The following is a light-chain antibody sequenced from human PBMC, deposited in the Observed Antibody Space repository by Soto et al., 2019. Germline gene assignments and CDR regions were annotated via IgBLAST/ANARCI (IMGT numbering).Light chain of an antibody. J-gene: IGKJ4*01. V-gene: IGKV1-33*01. CDR2: DAS. CDR1: QDMSHN. Sequence: DIQMSQYPSSLSASVGARVTITCQASQDMSHNLNWFQQKPGKAPNLLIFDASKFEAWVTSRFTASGSLLHFSFTITILQPEDISTYYCQHYDTLPPTFGGGTKV. CDR3: QHYDTLPPT.